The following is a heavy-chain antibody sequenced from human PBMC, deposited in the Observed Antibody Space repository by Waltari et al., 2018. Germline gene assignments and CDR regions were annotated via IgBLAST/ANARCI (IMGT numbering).Heavy chain of an antibody. CDR2: IRSKAYGGTT. D-gene: IGHD6-6*01. V-gene: IGHV3-49*03. CDR1: GFTFGDYA. CDR3: TRDLFSSSSDYYYYGMDV. Sequence: EVQLVESGGGLVQPGRSLRLSCTASGFTFGDYAMSWFRQAPGKGPGWVGFIRSKAYGGTTEYAASVKGRFTISRDDSKSIAYLQMNSLKTEDTAVYYCTRDLFSSSSDYYYYGMDVWGQGTTVTVSS. J-gene: IGHJ6*02.